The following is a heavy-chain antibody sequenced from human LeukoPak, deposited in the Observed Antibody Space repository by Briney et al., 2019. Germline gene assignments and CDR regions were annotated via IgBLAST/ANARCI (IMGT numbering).Heavy chain of an antibody. CDR1: GFTFSSYA. CDR2: ISGSGGST. Sequence: GGSLRLSCAASGFTFSSYAMSWVRQAPGKGLKWVSAISGSGGSTYYADSVKGRFTISRDNSKNTLYLQMNSLRAEDTAVYYCAKVSASDHRENFDWFHFDYWGQGTLVTVSS. D-gene: IGHD3-9*01. J-gene: IGHJ4*02. V-gene: IGHV3-23*01. CDR3: AKVSASDHRENFDWFHFDY.